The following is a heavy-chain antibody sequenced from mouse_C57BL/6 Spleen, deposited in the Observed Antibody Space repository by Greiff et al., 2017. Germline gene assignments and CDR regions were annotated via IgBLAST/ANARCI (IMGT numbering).Heavy chain of an antibody. CDR3: ASVYDYDWFAY. CDR1: GYTFTSYW. D-gene: IGHD2-4*01. J-gene: IGHJ3*01. V-gene: IGHV1-72*01. Sequence: QVQLQQPGAELVKPGASVKLSCKASGYTFTSYWMHWVKQRPGRGLEWIGRIDPNSGGTKYNEKFKSKATLTVDTPSRTAYMQLSSLTSEDSAVYYCASVYDYDWFAYWGQGTLVTVSA. CDR2: IDPNSGGT.